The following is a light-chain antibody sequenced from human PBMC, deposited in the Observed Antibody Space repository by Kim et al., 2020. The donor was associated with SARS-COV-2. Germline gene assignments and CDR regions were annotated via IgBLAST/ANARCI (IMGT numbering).Light chain of an antibody. CDR1: QSLVYSDGITD. CDR2: KVS. Sequence: AAIAGRSSQSLVYSDGITDVIWIYPRRGLSQRRLISKVSNRDSGGQDRFRGSGSGINFTKNIRRVEGEDVGVYYCMQGTNGAGWTFGRGAKGDIK. J-gene: IGKJ1*01. CDR3: MQGTNGAGWT. V-gene: IGKV2-30*01.